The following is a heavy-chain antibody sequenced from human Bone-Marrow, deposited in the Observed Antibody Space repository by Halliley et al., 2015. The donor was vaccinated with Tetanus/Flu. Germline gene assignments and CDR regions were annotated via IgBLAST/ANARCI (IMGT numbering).Heavy chain of an antibody. J-gene: IGHJ4*02. V-gene: IGHV3-20*04. CDR2: IYPSDGVG. CDR1: GFRFDGHI. Sequence: SLRLSCEASGFRFDGHIMNWVRQAPGKGLEWVSSIYPSDGVGKVADSVRGRFTISRDNAKTSLYLQMNTLRAEDTAVYYCASGRNFNYWGLGTLVTVSS. CDR3: ASGRNFNY.